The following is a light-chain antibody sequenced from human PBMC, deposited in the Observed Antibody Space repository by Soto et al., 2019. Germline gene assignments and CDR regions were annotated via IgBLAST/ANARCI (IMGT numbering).Light chain of an antibody. CDR2: DAS. V-gene: IGKV3-11*01. CDR3: QQRSNWHT. Sequence: EIVLTQSPATLSLSPGERATLSCRASQSVSSYLAWYKQKPGQAPRLLIYDASNRATGIPARFSGSGFGTDFTLTISSLEPEDFAVYYCQQRSNWHTFGGGTKVDIK. J-gene: IGKJ4*01. CDR1: QSVSSY.